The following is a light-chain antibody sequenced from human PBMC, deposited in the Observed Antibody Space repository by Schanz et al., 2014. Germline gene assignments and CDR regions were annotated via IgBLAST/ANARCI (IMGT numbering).Light chain of an antibody. CDR2: GAS. J-gene: IGKJ3*01. CDR1: QSVSTTH. V-gene: IGKV3-20*01. CDR3: QQHGSSLT. Sequence: EIVLTQSPGTLSLSPGERATLSCRASQSVSTTHLAWYQQKPGQAPRLLIYGASSRATGIPDRFSGSGSGTDFTLTISRLEPEDFAVYYCQQHGSSLTFGPGTKVDVK.